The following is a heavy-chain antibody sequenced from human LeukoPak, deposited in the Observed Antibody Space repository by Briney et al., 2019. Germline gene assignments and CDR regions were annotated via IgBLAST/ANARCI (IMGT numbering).Heavy chain of an antibody. J-gene: IGHJ6*03. CDR3: ARDLSTVTTEYYMDV. CDR1: GYTFTRYY. D-gene: IGHD4-11*01. CDR2: INPSGGST. Sequence: ASVKVSCKASGYTFTRYYMHWVRQAPGQGLEGMGVINPSGGSTSYAQKFQGRVTMTRDTSTSTVYMELSSLRSEDTAVYYCARDLSTVTTEYYMDVWGKGTTVTVSS. V-gene: IGHV1-46*01.